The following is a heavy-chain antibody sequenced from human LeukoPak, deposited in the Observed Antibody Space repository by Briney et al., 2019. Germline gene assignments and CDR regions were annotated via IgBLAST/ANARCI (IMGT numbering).Heavy chain of an antibody. CDR1: GGSISSYY. CDR2: IYYSGST. J-gene: IGHJ4*02. CDR3: ARVEAGTVHFDY. V-gene: IGHV4-59*01. Sequence: PSETLSLTCTVSGGSISSYYWSWIRQPPGKGLEWIGYIYYSGSTNYNPSLKSRVTISVDTSKNQFSLKLSSVTAADTAVYYCARVEAGTVHFDYWSQGTLVTVSS. D-gene: IGHD6-13*01.